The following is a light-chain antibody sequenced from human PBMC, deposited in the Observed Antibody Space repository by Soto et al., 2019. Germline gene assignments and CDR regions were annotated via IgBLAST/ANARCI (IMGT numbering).Light chain of an antibody. J-gene: IGKJ3*01. Sequence: DIQMTQSPSSLSASVGDRVTITCQASRDISNSLNWYQHKPGQAPKLLITDASTLRAGVPARFSGSGSGTHFSFTISSLQPEDTATYYCQQYDNLVFTFGPGTKVAIK. V-gene: IGKV1-33*01. CDR3: QQYDNLVFT. CDR2: DAS. CDR1: RDISNS.